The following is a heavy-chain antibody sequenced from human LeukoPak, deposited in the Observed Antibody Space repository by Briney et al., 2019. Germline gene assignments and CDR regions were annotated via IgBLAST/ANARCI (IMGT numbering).Heavy chain of an antibody. J-gene: IGHJ4*02. CDR1: GFTFSSCA. Sequence: GGSLRLSCSASGFTFSSCAMHWVRQAPRMGLEYVSGINDNGDPTHYGDSVRGRVTISRDNSKNTVHLQMSSLRAEDTAVYYCVKDLSGWYSFDYWGQGTLVTVSS. V-gene: IGHV3-64D*09. D-gene: IGHD6-19*01. CDR2: INDNGDPT. CDR3: VKDLSGWYSFDY.